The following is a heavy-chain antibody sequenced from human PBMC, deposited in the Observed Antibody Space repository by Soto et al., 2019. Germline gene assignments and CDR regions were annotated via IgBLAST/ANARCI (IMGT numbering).Heavy chain of an antibody. CDR1: RFIVSSCS. CDR3: ASQIDSSGYYYGASFDY. V-gene: IGHV3-48*02. CDR2: ISSSSSTI. Sequence: SIRLCGASSRFIVSSCSMNLIRKDPEKGLEWVSYISSSSSTIYYADTVKGRFTISRDNAKNSLYLQMNSLRDEDTAVYYCASQIDSSGYYYGASFDYWGQGTLVTLSS. J-gene: IGHJ4*02. D-gene: IGHD3-22*01.